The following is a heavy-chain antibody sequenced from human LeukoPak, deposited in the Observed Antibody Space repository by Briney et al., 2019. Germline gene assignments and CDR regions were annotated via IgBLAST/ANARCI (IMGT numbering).Heavy chain of an antibody. Sequence: PSETLSLTCTVSGGSISSYYWSWIRQPPGKGLEWIGYIYHSGTTYYNPSLKSRVTISVDRSKNQISLKLSSVTAADAAVYFCARAPTGNDAFDIWGQGTMVTVSS. CDR1: GGSISSYY. CDR3: ARAPTGNDAFDI. V-gene: IGHV4-59*12. D-gene: IGHD1-1*01. CDR2: IYHSGTT. J-gene: IGHJ3*02.